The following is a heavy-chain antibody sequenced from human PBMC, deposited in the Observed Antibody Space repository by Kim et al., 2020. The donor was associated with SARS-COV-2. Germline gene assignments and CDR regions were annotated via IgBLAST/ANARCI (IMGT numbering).Heavy chain of an antibody. D-gene: IGHD3-22*01. Sequence: GGSLRLSCTASGFTFGDYAMSWFRQAPGKGLEWVGFIRSKAYGGTTEYAASVKGRFTISRDDSKSIAYLQMNSLKTEDTAVYYCTRAEGGGYYDSSGYYFDYWGQGTLVTVSS. CDR1: GFTFGDYA. CDR3: TRAEGGGYYDSSGYYFDY. V-gene: IGHV3-49*03. CDR2: IRSKAYGGTT. J-gene: IGHJ4*02.